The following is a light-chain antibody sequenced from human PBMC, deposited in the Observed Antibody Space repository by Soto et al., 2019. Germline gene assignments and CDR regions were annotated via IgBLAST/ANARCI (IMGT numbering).Light chain of an antibody. CDR1: SSDVGAYKF. J-gene: IGLJ1*01. CDR3: SSYAGNSNYV. Sequence: SALTPPPSASGSTGQSVTISCTGTSSDVGAYKFVSWYQQNPGKAPKLIIYDVTKRPTGVPDRFSGSKSGNTASPTVSGLQAEDEADYYCSSYAGNSNYVFGSGTKVTVL. CDR2: DVT. V-gene: IGLV2-8*01.